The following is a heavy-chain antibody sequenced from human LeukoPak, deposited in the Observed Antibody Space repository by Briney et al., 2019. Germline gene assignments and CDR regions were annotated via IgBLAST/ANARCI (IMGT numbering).Heavy chain of an antibody. V-gene: IGHV1-2*02. CDR1: GGTFSNYA. CDR3: ARGGYSSSWFLPQSYYYYYYMDV. CDR2: INPNSGGT. D-gene: IGHD6-13*01. J-gene: IGHJ6*03. Sequence: ASVKVSCKASGGTFSNYAISWVRQAPGQGLEWMGWINPNSGGTNYAQKFQGRVTMTRDTSISTAYMELSRLRSDDTAVYYCARGGYSSSWFLPQSYYYYYYMDVWGKGTTVTVSS.